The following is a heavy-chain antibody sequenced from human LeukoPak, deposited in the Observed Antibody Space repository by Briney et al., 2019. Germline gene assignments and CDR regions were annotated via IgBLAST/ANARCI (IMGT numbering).Heavy chain of an antibody. Sequence: GGSLRLSCAASGFTSSSYGMHWVRQAPGKGLEWVAVIWYDGSNKYYADSVKGRFTISRDNSKNTLYLQMNSLRAEDTAVYYCAREIAAAGGPYYYYGMDVWGQGTTVTVSS. V-gene: IGHV3-33*01. CDR3: AREIAAAGGPYYYYGMDV. CDR1: GFTSSSYG. J-gene: IGHJ6*02. D-gene: IGHD6-13*01. CDR2: IWYDGSNK.